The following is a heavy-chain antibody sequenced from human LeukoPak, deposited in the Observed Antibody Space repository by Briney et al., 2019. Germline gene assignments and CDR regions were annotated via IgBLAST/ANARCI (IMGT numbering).Heavy chain of an antibody. J-gene: IGHJ4*02. CDR3: TTAWYYDSSAYSNFDY. CDR2: IKSKTDGGTT. Sequence: PGGSLRLSCAASGFSFSNAWMSWVRQAPGKGLEWVGRIKSKTDGGTTDYAAPVKGRFTISRDDSKNTLYLQMNSLKTEDTAVYYCTTAWYYDSSAYSNFDYWGQGTLVTVSS. D-gene: IGHD3-22*01. V-gene: IGHV3-15*01. CDR1: GFSFSNAW.